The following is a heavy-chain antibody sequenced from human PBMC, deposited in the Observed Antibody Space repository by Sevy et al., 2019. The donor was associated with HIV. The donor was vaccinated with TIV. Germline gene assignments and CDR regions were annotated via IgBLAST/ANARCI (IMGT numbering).Heavy chain of an antibody. V-gene: IGHV3-74*01. CDR2: ISSDGTNT. J-gene: IGHJ3*02. CDR3: ARDMSTTVAFDI. CDR1: GFTFSNYW. D-gene: IGHD4-17*01. Sequence: GGSLRLSCAASGFTFSNYWMHWVRRAPWKGLVWVSRISSDGTNTIYADSVKGRFTLSRDNAKNTLYLHMNSLTAEDTAMYYCARDMSTTVAFDIWGHGTMVTVSS.